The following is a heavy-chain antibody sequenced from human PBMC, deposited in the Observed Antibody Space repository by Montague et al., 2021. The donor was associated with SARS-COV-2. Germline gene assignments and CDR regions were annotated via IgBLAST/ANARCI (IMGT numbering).Heavy chain of an antibody. CDR2: IYYSGTT. CDR3: VREDAGDWYFDL. Sequence: SETLSLTCTVSGGSISSSSYYWGWIRRPPGKGPEWIGSIYYSGTTFYNPSLRSRVTMPVDTSKNQFSLRLSSVTAADTAVFYCVREDAGDWYFDLWGRGTLVTVSS. D-gene: IGHD1-1*01. CDR1: GGSISSSSYY. J-gene: IGHJ2*01. V-gene: IGHV4-39*02.